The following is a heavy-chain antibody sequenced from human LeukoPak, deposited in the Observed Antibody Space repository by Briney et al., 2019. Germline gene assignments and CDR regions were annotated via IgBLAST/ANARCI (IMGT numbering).Heavy chain of an antibody. V-gene: IGHV1-24*01. Sequence: ASVKVSCKVSGYTLTELSMHWVRQAPGKGLEWMGGFDPEDGETIYAQKFQGRVTMTEDTSTDTAYMELSSLRSEDTAVYYCAPPIVGGSSYDLYFQHWGQGTLVTVSS. CDR3: APPIVGGSSYDLYFQH. J-gene: IGHJ1*01. CDR2: FDPEDGET. CDR1: GYTLTELS. D-gene: IGHD1-26*01.